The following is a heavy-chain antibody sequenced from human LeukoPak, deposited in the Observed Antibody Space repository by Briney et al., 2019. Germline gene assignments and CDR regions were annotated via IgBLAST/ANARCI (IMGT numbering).Heavy chain of an antibody. CDR3: AREIAAHDNWFDP. Sequence: PGGSLRLSCAASGFTFSNYWVHWVRQAPGKGLVWVSRINPDGSTINYADSVKGRFTISRDNAKNTLYLQMNSLRAEDTAVYYCAREIAAHDNWFDPWGQGTLVTVSS. CDR2: INPDGSTI. J-gene: IGHJ5*02. D-gene: IGHD6-13*01. V-gene: IGHV3-74*01. CDR1: GFTFSNYW.